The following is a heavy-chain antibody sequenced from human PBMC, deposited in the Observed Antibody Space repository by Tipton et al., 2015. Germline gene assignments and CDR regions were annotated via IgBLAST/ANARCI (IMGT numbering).Heavy chain of an antibody. CDR3: ARHGAGTTIIDY. D-gene: IGHD1-1*01. V-gene: IGHV4-38-2*01. J-gene: IGHJ4*02. CDR2: ISHSGNI. CDR1: AYSISSDYY. Sequence: TLSLTCAVSAYSISSDYYWGWIRQPPGKGLEWIGSISHSGNIYYNPSLKSRVTISVDTSKNQFSLRLNSVTAADTAVYYCARHGAGTTIIDYWGQGSLVTVSS.